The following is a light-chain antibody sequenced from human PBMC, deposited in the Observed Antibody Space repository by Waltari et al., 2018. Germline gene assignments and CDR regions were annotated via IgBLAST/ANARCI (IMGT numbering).Light chain of an antibody. CDR3: QQYSSFSGT. J-gene: IGKJ2*02. V-gene: IGKV1-5*03. CDR1: QNIGNS. Sequence: DIQMTQSPSTLSASVGDRVTFTCRAGQNIGNSLAWYQQKPGEAPKLRIFMASSLESGVPSRFSGSGSGTEFALTITSLQPDDFATYYCQQYSSFSGTFGQGTKLEIK. CDR2: MAS.